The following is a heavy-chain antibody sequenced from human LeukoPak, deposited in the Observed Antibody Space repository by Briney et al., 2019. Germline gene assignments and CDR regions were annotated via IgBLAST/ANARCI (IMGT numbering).Heavy chain of an antibody. CDR1: GGSLSNYY. V-gene: IGHV4-59*01. D-gene: IGHD3-10*01. Sequence: SETLSLTCTVSGGSLSNYYWCWIRQYPRQGLEWIGYIYYSGSTTYNPALKSRVTISVDTSKNQFSLKLTSVTAADTAVYYCARAGGNRFDPWGQGILVTVSS. CDR3: ARAGGNRFDP. CDR2: IYYSGST. J-gene: IGHJ5*02.